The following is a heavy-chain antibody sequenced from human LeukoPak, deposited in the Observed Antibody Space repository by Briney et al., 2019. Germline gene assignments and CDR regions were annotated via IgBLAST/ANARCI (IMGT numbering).Heavy chain of an antibody. CDR2: IYYSGST. CDR1: GGSISSGGYY. V-gene: IGHV4-61*08. Sequence: SETLSLTCTVSGGSISSGGYYWSWIRQHPGKGLEWIGYIYYSGSTNYNPSLKSRVTISVDTSKNQFSLKLSSVTAADTAVYYCARGGSYYDFWSGYYKYFDYWGQGTLVTVSS. D-gene: IGHD3-3*01. CDR3: ARGGSYYDFWSGYYKYFDY. J-gene: IGHJ4*02.